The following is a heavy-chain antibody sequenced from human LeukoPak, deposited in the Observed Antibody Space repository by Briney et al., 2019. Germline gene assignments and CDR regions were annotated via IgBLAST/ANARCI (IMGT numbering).Heavy chain of an antibody. J-gene: IGHJ4*02. CDR3: ASLDTAMFY. CDR1: GGSFGGYY. D-gene: IGHD5-18*01. Sequence: PSETLSLTCAVYGGSFGGYYWSWIRQPPGKGLEWIGEINHSGSTNYNPSLKSRVTISVDTSKNQFSLKLSSVTAADTAVYYCASLDTAMFYWGQGTLVTVSS. CDR2: INHSGST. V-gene: IGHV4-34*01.